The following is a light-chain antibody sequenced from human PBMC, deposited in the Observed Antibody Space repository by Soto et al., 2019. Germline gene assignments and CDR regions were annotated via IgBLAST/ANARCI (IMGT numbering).Light chain of an antibody. CDR2: DAS. CDR3: QPRSSWPIT. Sequence: EIVLTQSPATLSLSPGERATLSCRASQSVSNYLAWYQQKPGQAPRLLIHDASDRATGIPARFSGSGSETDFTLTISSLEPEDFALYYCQPRSSWPITFGQGTRLEIK. V-gene: IGKV3-11*01. CDR1: QSVSNY. J-gene: IGKJ5*01.